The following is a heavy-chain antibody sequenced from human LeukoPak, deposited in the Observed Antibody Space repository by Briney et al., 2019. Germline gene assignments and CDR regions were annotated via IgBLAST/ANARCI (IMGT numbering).Heavy chain of an antibody. D-gene: IGHD5-18*01. J-gene: IGHJ4*02. CDR3: AKVSPGIQLWSLYYFDY. Sequence: PGGSLRLSCAASGFTFDDYGMSWVRQAPGKGLEWVSAISGSGGSTYYADSVKGRFTISRDNSKNTLYLQMNSLRAEDTAVYYCAKVSPGIQLWSLYYFDYWGQGTLVTVSS. CDR1: GFTFDDYG. V-gene: IGHV3-23*01. CDR2: ISGSGGST.